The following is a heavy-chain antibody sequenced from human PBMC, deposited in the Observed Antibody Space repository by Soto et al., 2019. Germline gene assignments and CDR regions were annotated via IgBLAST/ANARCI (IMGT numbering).Heavy chain of an antibody. J-gene: IGHJ6*02. CDR2: ISSSSSTI. CDR1: GFTFSSYS. V-gene: IGHV3-48*02. D-gene: IGHD3-22*01. CDR3: ARDNYYDSSGYYRYYGMDV. Sequence: GGSLRLSCAASGFTFSSYSMNWVRQAPGKGLEWVSYISSSSSTIYYADSVKGRFTISRDNAKNSLYLQMNSLRDEDTAVYYCARDNYYDSSGYYRYYGMDVWGQGTTVTVSS.